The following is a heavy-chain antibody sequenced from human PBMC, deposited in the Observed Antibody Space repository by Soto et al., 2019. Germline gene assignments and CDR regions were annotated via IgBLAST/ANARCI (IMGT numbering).Heavy chain of an antibody. CDR2: IYHSGST. CDR1: SGSISSSNW. V-gene: IGHV4-4*02. Sequence: SETLSLTCAVSSGSISSSNWWSWVRQPPGKGLDWIGEIYHSGSTNYNPSLKSRVTISVDKSKNQFSLKLSSVTAADTAVYYCSRKTANQGGDRVHKRIHYSYYMDVWGKGSTVT. J-gene: IGHJ6*03. D-gene: IGHD1-1*01. CDR3: SRKTANQGGDRVHKRIHYSYYMDV.